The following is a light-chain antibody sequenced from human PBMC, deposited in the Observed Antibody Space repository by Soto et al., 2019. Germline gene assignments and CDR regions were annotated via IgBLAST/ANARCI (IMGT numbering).Light chain of an antibody. CDR2: GAS. CDR1: QTLSSSR. J-gene: IGKJ2*01. Sequence: EIVLTQSPGTLSLSPGDRATLSCRASQTLSSSRLAWYQQKAGEAPRLLIYGASTRATGLPDRFSGSGSGTDFTLTISRLEPEDFAVYYCQPYGSSLMYTFGQGTRLDIK. CDR3: QPYGSSLMYT. V-gene: IGKV3-20*01.